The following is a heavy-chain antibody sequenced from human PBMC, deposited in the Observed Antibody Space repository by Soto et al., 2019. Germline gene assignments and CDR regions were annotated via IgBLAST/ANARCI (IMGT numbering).Heavy chain of an antibody. D-gene: IGHD6-6*01. Sequence: SETLSLTCAVSGASMSSGGYYWTWIRQSPGKGLEWIGYIYYSGSTYYNPSLESRVAISLDTSRSQFSLTLHSVTAADTAIYYCARDRHNNFFDPWGQGTLVTVSS. CDR2: IYYSGST. V-gene: IGHV4-31*11. CDR3: ARDRHNNFFDP. CDR1: GASMSSGGYY. J-gene: IGHJ5*02.